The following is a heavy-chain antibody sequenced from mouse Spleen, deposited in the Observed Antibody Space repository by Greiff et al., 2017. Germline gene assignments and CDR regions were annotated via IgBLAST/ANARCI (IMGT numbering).Heavy chain of an antibody. V-gene: IGHV1-18*01. J-gene: IGHJ2*01. Sequence: VQLQQSGPELVKPGASVKIPCKASGYTFTDYNMDWVKQSHGKSLEWIGDINPNNGGTIYNQKFKGKATLTVDKSSSTAYMELRSLTSEDTAVYYCARDSSGPYYFDYWGQGTTLTVSS. D-gene: IGHD3-2*01. CDR1: GYTFTDYN. CDR3: ARDSSGPYYFDY. CDR2: INPNNGGT.